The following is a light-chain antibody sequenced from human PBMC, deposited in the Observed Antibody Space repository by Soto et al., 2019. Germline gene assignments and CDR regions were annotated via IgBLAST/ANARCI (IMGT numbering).Light chain of an antibody. J-gene: IGKJ2*01. Sequence: DIQMTQSPSTLSASVGDRVTISCRASQNIGSWLAWYQQRPGKAPNLLIYKASSLESGVPSRFSGSGSGTEFTLTIPSVQADDFACYYCQHYNSYPYTFGQGTKLEIK. CDR1: QNIGSW. CDR3: QHYNSYPYT. V-gene: IGKV1-5*03. CDR2: KAS.